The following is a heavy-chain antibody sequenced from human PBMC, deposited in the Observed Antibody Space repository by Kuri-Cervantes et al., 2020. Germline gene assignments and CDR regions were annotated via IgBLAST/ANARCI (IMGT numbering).Heavy chain of an antibody. CDR3: ARLRGGYDFDY. Sequence: GGSLRLSCAASGFTFSAYWMSWVRQAPGKGLEWVANIDQDGTEKDYVDSVKGRFTISRDNAKNSLFLQMHSLRVEDTAIYYCARLRGGYDFDYWGQRTLVTVSS. CDR2: IDQDGTEK. CDR1: GFTFSAYW. J-gene: IGHJ4*02. V-gene: IGHV3-7*01. D-gene: IGHD3-22*01.